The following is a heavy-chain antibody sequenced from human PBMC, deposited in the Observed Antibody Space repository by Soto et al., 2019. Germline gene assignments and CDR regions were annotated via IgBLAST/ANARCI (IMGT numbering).Heavy chain of an antibody. CDR3: ARRPVTNYYYYGMDV. V-gene: IGHV5-51*01. J-gene: IGHJ6*02. CDR2: IYPGDSDT. D-gene: IGHD4-17*01. Sequence: LKISCKGSGSSFTSYWIGWVRQMPGKGLEWMGIIYPGDSDTRYSPSFQGQVTISADKSISTAYLQWSSLKASDTAMYYCARRPVTNYYYYGMDVWGQGTTVTVSS. CDR1: GSSFTSYW.